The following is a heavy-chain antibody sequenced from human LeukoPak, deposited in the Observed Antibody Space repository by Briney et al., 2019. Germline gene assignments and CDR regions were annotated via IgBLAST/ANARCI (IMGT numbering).Heavy chain of an antibody. V-gene: IGHV3-7*01. Sequence: GGSLRLSCAASGSSFSTYCMTRGRQAPGKGLEWVATIKYDGSEKYYVDSVKGRFTISRDNAKNSLYLQMNSLRAEDTAVYYCARGRSMDVWGQGTTVTVSS. CDR2: IKYDGSEK. CDR3: ARGRSMDV. CDR1: GSSFSTYC. J-gene: IGHJ6*02.